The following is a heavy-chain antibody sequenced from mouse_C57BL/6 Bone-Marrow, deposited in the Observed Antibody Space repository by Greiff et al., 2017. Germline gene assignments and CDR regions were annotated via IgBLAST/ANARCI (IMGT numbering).Heavy chain of an antibody. CDR2: ISSGGSYT. V-gene: IGHV5-6*02. D-gene: IGHD2-4*01. Sequence: EVMLVESGGDLVKPGGSLKLSCAASGFTFSSYGMSWVRQTPDKRLEWVATISSGGSYTYYPDSVKGRFTISRDNAKNTLYLQMSSLKSEDTAMYYCERRAYYDYDEAMDYWGQGTSVTVSS. CDR3: ERRAYYDYDEAMDY. J-gene: IGHJ4*01. CDR1: GFTFSSYG.